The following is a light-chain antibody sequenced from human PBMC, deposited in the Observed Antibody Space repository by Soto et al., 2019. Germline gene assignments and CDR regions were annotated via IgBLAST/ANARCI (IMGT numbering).Light chain of an antibody. Sequence: QSVLTQPPSVSAAPRQRVTISCSGSNSNIGDNSVQWYQQLPGKAPKLLIYYDDLLPSGVSDRFSGSKSGTSASLAISGLQSEDEADYYCASWDDSLNGPVFGGGTKVTVL. CDR2: YDD. J-gene: IGLJ2*01. CDR3: ASWDDSLNGPV. V-gene: IGLV1-36*01. CDR1: NSNIGDNS.